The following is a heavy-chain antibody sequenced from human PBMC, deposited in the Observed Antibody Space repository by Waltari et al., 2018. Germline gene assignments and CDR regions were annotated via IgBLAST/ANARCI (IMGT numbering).Heavy chain of an antibody. V-gene: IGHV3-64*07. D-gene: IGHD1-26*01. Sequence: EVQLVESGGGLVQPGGSLRLSCAASGFTFSSYAMHWVRQAPGKGLEDVSAISSNGGSTYYADSVKGRFTISRDNSKNTLYLQMGSLRAEDMAVYYCARVPSSPGSPYYFDYWGQGTLVTVSS. CDR3: ARVPSSPGSPYYFDY. J-gene: IGHJ4*02. CDR2: ISSNGGST. CDR1: GFTFSSYA.